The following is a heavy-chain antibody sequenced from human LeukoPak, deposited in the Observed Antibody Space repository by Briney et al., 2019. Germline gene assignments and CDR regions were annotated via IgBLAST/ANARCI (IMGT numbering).Heavy chain of an antibody. CDR2: ISYDGSNK. V-gene: IGHV3-30-3*01. CDR3: AKDLVPAAFDY. CDR1: GFTFSSYA. J-gene: IGHJ4*02. D-gene: IGHD2-2*01. Sequence: GGSLRLSCAASGFTFSSYAMHWVRQAPGKGLEWVAVISYDGSNKYYADSVKGRFTISRDNSKNTLYLQMNSLRAEDTAVYYCAKDLVPAAFDYWGQGTLVTVSS.